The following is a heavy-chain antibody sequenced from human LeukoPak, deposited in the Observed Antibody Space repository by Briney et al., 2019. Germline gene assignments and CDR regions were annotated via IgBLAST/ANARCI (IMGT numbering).Heavy chain of an antibody. Sequence: GASVKVSCKASGYTFTSYYMHWVRQAPGQGLEWMGIINPSGGSTSYAQKFQGRVTMTRDTSTITVYMELRSLRSDDTAVYYCARDRKRGYYYESDAFDIWGQGTMVTVSS. CDR3: ARDRKRGYYYESDAFDI. CDR1: GYTFTSYY. V-gene: IGHV1-46*01. CDR2: INPSGGST. D-gene: IGHD3-22*01. J-gene: IGHJ3*02.